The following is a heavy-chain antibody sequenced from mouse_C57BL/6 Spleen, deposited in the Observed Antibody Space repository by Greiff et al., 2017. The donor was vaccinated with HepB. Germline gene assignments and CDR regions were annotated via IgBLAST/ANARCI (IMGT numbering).Heavy chain of an antibody. J-gene: IGHJ3*01. CDR2: INPNNGGT. V-gene: IGHV1-18*01. CDR1: GYTFTDYN. CDR3: AGLYYDYDGALFAY. Sequence: EVKLVESGPELVKPGASVKIPCKASGYTFTDYNMDWVKQSHGKSLEWIGDINPNNGGTIYNQKFKGKATLTVDKSSSTAYMELRSLTSEDTAVYYCAGLYYDYDGALFAYWGQGTLVTVSA. D-gene: IGHD2-4*01.